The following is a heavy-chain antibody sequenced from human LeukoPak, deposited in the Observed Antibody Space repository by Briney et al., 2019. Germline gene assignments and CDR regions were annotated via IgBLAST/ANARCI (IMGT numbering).Heavy chain of an antibody. CDR3: AKDLGGTYYYYYMDV. CDR1: GFTFSSYW. V-gene: IGHV3-23*01. Sequence: PGGSLRLSCAASGFTFSSYWMSWVRQAPGKGLEWVSAISGSGGSTYYADSVKGRFTISRDNSKNTLYLQMNSLRAEDTAVYYCAKDLGGTYYYYYMDVWGKGTTVTISS. J-gene: IGHJ6*03. D-gene: IGHD2-15*01. CDR2: ISGSGGST.